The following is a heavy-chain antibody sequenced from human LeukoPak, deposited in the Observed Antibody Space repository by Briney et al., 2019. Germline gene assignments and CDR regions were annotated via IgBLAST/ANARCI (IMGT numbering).Heavy chain of an antibody. V-gene: IGHV4-61*02. CDR2: IYTSGST. CDR1: GGSISSGSYY. D-gene: IGHD3-22*01. J-gene: IGHJ3*02. Sequence: PSQTLSLTCSVFGGSISSGSYYWSWIPQPAGKGLKWIGRIYTSGSTNYNPSLKSRFPISVVTSKKQFSLKLSSVTAADTAVYYCARDLYYYDSSGYYLGGFDIWGQGTLVTVSS. CDR3: ARDLYYYDSSGYYLGGFDI.